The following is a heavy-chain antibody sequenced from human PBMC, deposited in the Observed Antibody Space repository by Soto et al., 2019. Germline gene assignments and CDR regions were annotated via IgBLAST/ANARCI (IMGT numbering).Heavy chain of an antibody. D-gene: IGHD3-10*01. CDR1: GGSVSSGDYF. V-gene: IGHV4-61*08. CDR3: ARSPNYYYYGFDV. J-gene: IGHJ6*02. Sequence: SETLSLTCTVSGGSVSSGDYFWSWLRQSPGKRLEWIAYIYYSGSTNYNPSLKSRATISVDTSKSQVSLTLTSMTAADAALYYCARSPNYYYYGFDVWGQGTTVTVSS. CDR2: IYYSGST.